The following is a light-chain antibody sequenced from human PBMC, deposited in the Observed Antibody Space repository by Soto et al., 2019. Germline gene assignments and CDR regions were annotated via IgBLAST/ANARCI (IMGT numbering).Light chain of an antibody. Sequence: QTVVTQPPSVSAAPGQKVTISCSGSSSNIGNNYVSWYQQLPGTAPKLLIYDNNKRPSGIPDRFSGSKSGPSATLGITGLQTGDEADYYCGTWDSSLSAYVFGTGTKLTVL. CDR1: SSNIGNNY. CDR2: DNN. V-gene: IGLV1-51*01. CDR3: GTWDSSLSAYV. J-gene: IGLJ1*01.